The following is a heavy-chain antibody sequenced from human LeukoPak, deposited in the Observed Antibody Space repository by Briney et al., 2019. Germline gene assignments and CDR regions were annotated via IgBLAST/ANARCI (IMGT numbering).Heavy chain of an antibody. CDR3: ARDYVTTGFDY. CDR2: INSDGSST. D-gene: IGHD4-17*01. Sequence: GGSLRLSCAASGFTFSTYAMTWVRQAPGKGLEWVSRINSDGSSTSYADSVKGRFTISRDNAKNTLYLQMNSLRAEGTAVYYCARDYVTTGFDYWGQGTLVTVSS. V-gene: IGHV3-74*01. CDR1: GFTFSTYA. J-gene: IGHJ4*02.